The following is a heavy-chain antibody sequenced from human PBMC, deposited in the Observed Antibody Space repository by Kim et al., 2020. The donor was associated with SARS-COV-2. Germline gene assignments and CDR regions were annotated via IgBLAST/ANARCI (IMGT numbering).Heavy chain of an antibody. Sequence: GGSLRLSCAASGFTFSSYGMHWVRQAPGKGLEWVAVIWYDGSNKYYADSVKGRFTISRDNSKNTLYLQMNSLRAEDTAVYYCARSYYYDSSGYYPLDYWGQGTLVTVSS. CDR1: GFTFSSYG. D-gene: IGHD3-22*01. J-gene: IGHJ4*02. CDR3: ARSYYYDSSGYYPLDY. CDR2: IWYDGSNK. V-gene: IGHV3-33*01.